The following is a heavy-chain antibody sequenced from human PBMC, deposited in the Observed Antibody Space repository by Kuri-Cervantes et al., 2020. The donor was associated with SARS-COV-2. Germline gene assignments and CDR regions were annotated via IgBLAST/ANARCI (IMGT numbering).Heavy chain of an antibody. CDR1: GYSISSGYY. V-gene: IGHV4-61*01. CDR3: ARDRPDYDFWSGYYYDAFDI. Sequence: GSLRLSCAVSGYSISSGYYWSWIRQPPGKGLEWIGYIYYSGSTNYNPSLKSRVTISVDTSKNQFSLKLSSVTAADTAVYYCARDRPDYDFWSGYYYDAFDIWGQGTMVTVSS. D-gene: IGHD3-3*01. J-gene: IGHJ3*02. CDR2: IYYSGST.